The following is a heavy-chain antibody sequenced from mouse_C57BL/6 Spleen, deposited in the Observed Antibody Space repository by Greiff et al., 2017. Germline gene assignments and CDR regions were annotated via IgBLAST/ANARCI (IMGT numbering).Heavy chain of an antibody. CDR1: GFNIQDYY. J-gene: IGHJ4*01. Sequence: EVKLVESGAELVKPGASVKLSCTASGFNIQDYYMPWVKQRTEQGLEWIGRIDPEDGETKYAPKFQGKATITADTSSNTAYLQLSSLTSEDTAVYYCARGDSSGYEDAMDYWGQGTSVTVSS. CDR3: ARGDSSGYEDAMDY. CDR2: IDPEDGET. V-gene: IGHV14-2*01. D-gene: IGHD3-2*02.